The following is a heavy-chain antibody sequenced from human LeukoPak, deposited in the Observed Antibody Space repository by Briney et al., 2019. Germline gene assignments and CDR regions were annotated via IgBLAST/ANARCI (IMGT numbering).Heavy chain of an antibody. Sequence: GGSLRLSCAASGFSFKSYAMNWVRQAPGKGLEWVSSISESGDSTHYADSVKGRFTISRDNSLNTLYLQMNGLRAEDTAVYYCAKEVGYSYGYVLDYWGQGTLVTVSS. CDR2: ISESGDST. V-gene: IGHV3-23*01. J-gene: IGHJ4*02. D-gene: IGHD5-18*01. CDR3: AKEVGYSYGYVLDY. CDR1: GFSFKSYA.